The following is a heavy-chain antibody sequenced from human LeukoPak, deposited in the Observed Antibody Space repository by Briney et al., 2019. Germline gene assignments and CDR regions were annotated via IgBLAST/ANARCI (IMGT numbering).Heavy chain of an antibody. CDR3: ARETSSRYFDF. J-gene: IGHJ4*02. CDR1: GFTFSSYG. D-gene: IGHD6-6*01. Sequence: PGGSLRLSCAASGFTFSSYGMHWVRQAPGKGLEWVAVISYDGSNKYYADSVKGRFTISRDNSKNTLYLQMNSLRAEDTAVYYCARETSSRYFDFWGQGTLLTVSS. V-gene: IGHV3-30*03. CDR2: ISYDGSNK.